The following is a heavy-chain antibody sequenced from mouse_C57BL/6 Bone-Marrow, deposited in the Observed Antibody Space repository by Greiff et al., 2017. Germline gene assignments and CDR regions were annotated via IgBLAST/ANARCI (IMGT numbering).Heavy chain of an antibody. Sequence: QVQLQQPGAELVKPGASVKLSCKASGYTFTSYWMHWVKQRPGQGLEWIGMIHPNSGSTNYNEKFKSKATLTVDKSASTAYMQLSSLTSEDSAVYYCARSGGDSHYFDDWGQGTTLTVSS. CDR1: GYTFTSYW. CDR2: IHPNSGST. J-gene: IGHJ2*01. CDR3: ARSGGDSHYFDD. V-gene: IGHV1-64*01.